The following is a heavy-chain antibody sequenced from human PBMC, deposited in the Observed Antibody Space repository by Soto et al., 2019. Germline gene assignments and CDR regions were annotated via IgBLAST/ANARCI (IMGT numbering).Heavy chain of an antibody. CDR1: GFTFSSYE. D-gene: IGHD3-22*01. J-gene: IGHJ4*02. Sequence: GWSLRLSCAASGFTFSSYEMNWVRQAPGKGLEWVSYISSDGSTIYYAESVKGRFTISRDNSNNSLYLHMNSLRAEDTDVYYCARERLMLVVVIPQYFDYWGQGTLVTVSS. CDR2: ISSDGSTI. V-gene: IGHV3-48*03. CDR3: ARERLMLVVVIPQYFDY.